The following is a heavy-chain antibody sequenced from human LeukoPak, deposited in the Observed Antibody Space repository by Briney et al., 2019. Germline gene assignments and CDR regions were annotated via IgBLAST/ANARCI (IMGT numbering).Heavy chain of an antibody. V-gene: IGHV3-21*01. Sequence: GGSLRLSCAASGFTFSSYSMNWVRQAPGKGLEWVSSISSSSSYIYYADSVKGRFTISRDNAKNLLYLQMNSLRAEDTAVYYCAREDNWNDYYGMDVWGQGTTVTVSS. CDR3: AREDNWNDYYGMDV. J-gene: IGHJ6*02. CDR2: ISSSSSYI. D-gene: IGHD1-1*01. CDR1: GFTFSSYS.